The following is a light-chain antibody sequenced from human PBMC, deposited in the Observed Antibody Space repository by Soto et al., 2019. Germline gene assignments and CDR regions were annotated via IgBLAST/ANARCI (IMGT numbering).Light chain of an antibody. CDR2: EAS. CDR1: QVIRND. CDR3: LQDFKYPRT. Sequence: AILMTQSPSSLSASVGDRVTIICGASQVIRNDLAWYQQKPGKAAKLLIYEASTLQSGVPSRFSGSYSGTDFTLTIGSLQPEDFATYYCLQDFKYPRTFGQGTKVEIK. V-gene: IGKV1-6*01. J-gene: IGKJ1*01.